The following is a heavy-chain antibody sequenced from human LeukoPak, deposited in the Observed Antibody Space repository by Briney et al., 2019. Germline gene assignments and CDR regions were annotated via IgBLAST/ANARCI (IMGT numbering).Heavy chain of an antibody. CDR2: IKQDGSEK. J-gene: IGHJ4*02. CDR1: GFTFSSYC. CDR3: ARDDYYGSGSFDY. D-gene: IGHD3-10*01. V-gene: IGHV3-7*01. Sequence: GGSLRLSCAAPGFTFSSYCMSWVRQAPGKGLECVANIKQDGSEKYYVDSVKGRFTNSRGNAKNTLYLQMHSLRAEDTAVYYCARDDYYGSGSFDYWGQGTLVTVSS.